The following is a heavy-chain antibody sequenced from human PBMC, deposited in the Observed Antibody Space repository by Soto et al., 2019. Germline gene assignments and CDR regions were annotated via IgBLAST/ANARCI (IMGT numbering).Heavy chain of an antibody. CDR1: GGTFSSYA. J-gene: IGHJ6*02. Sequence: SVKVSCKASGGTFSSYAISWLRQAPGQGLEWMGGIIPIFGTANYAQKFQGRVTITADESTSTAYMELSSLRSEDTAVYYCARGNWNYYGMDVWGQGTTVTVSS. V-gene: IGHV1-69*13. D-gene: IGHD1-20*01. CDR3: ARGNWNYYGMDV. CDR2: IIPIFGTA.